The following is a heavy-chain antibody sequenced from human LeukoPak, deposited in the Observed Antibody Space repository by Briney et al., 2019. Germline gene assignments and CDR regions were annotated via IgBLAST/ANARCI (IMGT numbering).Heavy chain of an antibody. J-gene: IGHJ4*02. CDR3: AKSGWVRYLFDY. CDR1: GFTFSSYS. V-gene: IGHV3-23*01. D-gene: IGHD6-19*01. Sequence: PGGSLRLSCAASGFTFSSYSMNWVRQAPGKGLEWVSAISGSGGSTYYADSAKGRFTISRDNSKNTLYLQMNSLRAEDTAVYYCAKSGWVRYLFDYWGQGTLVTVSS. CDR2: ISGSGGST.